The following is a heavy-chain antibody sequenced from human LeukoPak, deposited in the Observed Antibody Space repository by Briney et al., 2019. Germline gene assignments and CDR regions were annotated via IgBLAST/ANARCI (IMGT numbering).Heavy chain of an antibody. Sequence: SVKVSCKASGGTFSSYAISWLRQAPGQRLEWMGGIIPMFGTANYAQKFQGRVTITTDESTSTAYMELSSLGSEDTAMYYCARVFARGGEISGSYYYYWGQGTLVTVSS. CDR1: GGTFSSYA. V-gene: IGHV1-69*05. CDR2: IIPMFGTA. J-gene: IGHJ4*02. D-gene: IGHD1-26*01. CDR3: ARVFARGGEISGSYYYY.